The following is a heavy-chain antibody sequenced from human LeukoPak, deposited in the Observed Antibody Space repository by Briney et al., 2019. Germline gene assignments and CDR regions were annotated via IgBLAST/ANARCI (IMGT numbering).Heavy chain of an antibody. V-gene: IGHV3-30*02. CDR2: IRYDGSNK. CDR3: AREIMVSREWYFDL. D-gene: IGHD2-21*01. J-gene: IGHJ2*01. Sequence: GGSLRLSCAASGFTFSSYGMHWVRQAPGKGLEWVAFIRYDGSNKYYADSVKGRFTISRDNSKNTLYLQMNSLRAEDTAVYFCAREIMVSREWYFDLWGRGTLVTVAS. CDR1: GFTFSSYG.